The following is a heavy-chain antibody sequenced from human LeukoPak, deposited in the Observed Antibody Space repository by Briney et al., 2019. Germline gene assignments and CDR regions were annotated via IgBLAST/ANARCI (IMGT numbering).Heavy chain of an antibody. CDR3: ARDPRLRGLDDAFDI. J-gene: IGHJ3*02. Sequence: LPGGSLTLSCAASGFTISSNYMSWVRQAPGKGLEWVSVIYSGGNTSYADSVRGRFTISRDNSKNTLYLQMKSLRAEDTAVYYCARDPRLRGLDDAFDIWGQGTMVTVSS. CDR1: GFTISSNY. V-gene: IGHV3-53*01. CDR2: IYSGGNT. D-gene: IGHD2-8*01.